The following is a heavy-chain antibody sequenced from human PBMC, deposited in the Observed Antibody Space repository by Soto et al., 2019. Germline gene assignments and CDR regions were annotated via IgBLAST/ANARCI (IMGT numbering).Heavy chain of an antibody. J-gene: IGHJ6*02. CDR1: GFTCSSYA. CDR3: AKGDYYYGMDV. Sequence: GGSLRLSCAASGFTCSSYAMSWVRQAPGKGLEWVSDISGTGGTTYYADSVKGRFTISRDNSKHTLSLQMNSLRADDTALYYCAKGDYYYGMDVWGQGTTVTVSS. V-gene: IGHV3-23*01. CDR2: ISGTGGTT.